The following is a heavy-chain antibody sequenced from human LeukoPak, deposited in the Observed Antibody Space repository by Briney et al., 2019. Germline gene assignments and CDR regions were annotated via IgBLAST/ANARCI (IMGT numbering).Heavy chain of an antibody. D-gene: IGHD6-13*01. V-gene: IGHV3-23*01. Sequence: PGGSLRLSCAASEFTFSSYAMSWVRQAPGKGLEWVSAISGSGGSTYYADSVKGRFTISRDNSKNTLYLQMNNLRAEDTAVFYCARGWSWSFDFWGQGTLVTVSS. J-gene: IGHJ4*02. CDR2: ISGSGGST. CDR1: EFTFSSYA. CDR3: ARGWSWSFDF.